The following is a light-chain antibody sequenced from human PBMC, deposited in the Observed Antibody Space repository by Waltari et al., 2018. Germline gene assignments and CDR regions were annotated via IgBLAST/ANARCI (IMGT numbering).Light chain of an antibody. Sequence: QSALTQPASVSGSPGQSITISCTGTRSDVGSYNLVSWYQQHPGKVPKLMIYEVSKRPSGISNRFSGSKSGNTASLTISGLQAEDEADYYCCSYVGRRIVVFGGGTKMTVL. CDR1: RSDVGSYNL. V-gene: IGLV2-23*02. J-gene: IGLJ2*01. CDR3: CSYVGRRIVV. CDR2: EVS.